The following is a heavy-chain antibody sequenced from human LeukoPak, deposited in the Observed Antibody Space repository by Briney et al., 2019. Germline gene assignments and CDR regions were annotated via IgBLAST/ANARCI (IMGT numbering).Heavy chain of an antibody. CDR1: GYTFTSYD. CDR3: ARGSAVAGSSRFDP. D-gene: IGHD6-19*01. Sequence: ASVKVSCKASGYTFTSYDINWVRQATGQGLEWMGWMNPNSSNTGYAQKFQGRVTMTRNTSISTAYMELSSLRSEVTAVYYWARGSAVAGSSRFDPWGQGTLVTVSS. CDR2: MNPNSSNT. V-gene: IGHV1-8*01. J-gene: IGHJ5*02.